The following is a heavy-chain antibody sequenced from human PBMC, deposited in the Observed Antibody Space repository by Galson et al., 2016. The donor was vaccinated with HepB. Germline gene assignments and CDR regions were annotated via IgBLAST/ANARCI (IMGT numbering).Heavy chain of an antibody. CDR1: GYTFSDYY. Sequence: SLRLSCAASGYTFSDYYMTWIRQAPGKGLEWISYISSSSSTIYFADSVRGRFTISRENAKNSLFLQMSSLRTDDTAVYYCARGTSIYYDSSGSLDTWGQGTLVTVSS. J-gene: IGHJ5*02. D-gene: IGHD3-22*01. CDR3: ARGTSIYYDSSGSLDT. V-gene: IGHV3-11*01. CDR2: ISSSSSTI.